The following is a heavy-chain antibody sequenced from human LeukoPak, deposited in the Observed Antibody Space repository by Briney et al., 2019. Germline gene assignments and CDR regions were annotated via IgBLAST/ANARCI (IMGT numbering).Heavy chain of an antibody. V-gene: IGHV3-23*01. J-gene: IGHJ6*02. CDR2: ISGSANST. D-gene: IGHD3-10*01. CDR1: GFTFRSYA. Sequence: PGGSLRLSCAASGFTFRSYAMSWVRQAPGKGLEWVSAISGSANSTYYADSVKGRFTISRDNSKNTLYLQMNSLSGEDTAVYYCAKVQYVYYGSGSYDMDVWGQGTTVTVSS. CDR3: AKVQYVYYGSGSYDMDV.